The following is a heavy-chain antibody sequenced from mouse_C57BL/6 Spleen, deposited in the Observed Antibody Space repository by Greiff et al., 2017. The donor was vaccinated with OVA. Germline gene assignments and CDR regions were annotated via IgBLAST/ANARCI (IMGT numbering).Heavy chain of an antibody. V-gene: IGHV1-52*01. Sequence: VQLKQPGAELVRPGSSVKLSCKASGYPFTSYWMHWVKQRPIQSLEWIGNIDPSDSATNYNQKFKDKATLTVDKSSSTAYMQLSSLTSEVSAVDYCAREGSGYAMDYWGQGTSVTVSS. CDR3: AREGSGYAMDY. CDR2: IDPSDSAT. CDR1: GYPFTSYW. J-gene: IGHJ4*01. D-gene: IGHD3-1*01.